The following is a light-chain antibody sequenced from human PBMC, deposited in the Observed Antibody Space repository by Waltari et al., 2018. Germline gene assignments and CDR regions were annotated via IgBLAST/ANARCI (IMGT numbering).Light chain of an antibody. CDR3: QTGGHGTWV. CDR1: SGQRGTV. CDR2: VNSDGSH. V-gene: IGLV4-69*01. J-gene: IGLJ3*02. Sequence: QLVLPHSPSASASLGASVKLTCTLRSGQRGTVLPWLQQRPEKGPRYLMKVNSDGSHSKGDKIPDRFSGSSSGTEHYLTISSLQSEDEADYYCQTGGHGTWVFGGGTKLTVL.